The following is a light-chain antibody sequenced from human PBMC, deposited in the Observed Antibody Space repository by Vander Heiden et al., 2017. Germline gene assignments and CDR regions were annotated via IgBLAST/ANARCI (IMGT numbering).Light chain of an antibody. J-gene: IGLJ2*01. CDR1: RSDVGSYSL. V-gene: IGLV2-23*02. CDR3: CSYAGSHSLV. CDR2: DVT. Sequence: QSALTQPASVSGSPGQPITISCAGSRSDVGSYSLCSWYPPLPGKAPKLIIVDVTKRPSGVSSRFSCSKSGNTASLTISSVQAEDEADYFCCSYAGSHSLVFGGGTRLTVL.